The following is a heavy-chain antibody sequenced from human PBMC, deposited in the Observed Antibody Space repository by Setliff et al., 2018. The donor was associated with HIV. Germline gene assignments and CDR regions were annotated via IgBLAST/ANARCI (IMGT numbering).Heavy chain of an antibody. CDR1: GGSFGDQF. J-gene: IGHJ4*02. Sequence: SETLSLTCAVYGGSFGDQFWNWIRQSPGKGLEWIGEIHHGGGTKYNPSLKSRVTVSLDMSKNQFSQKLNSLTAADMGVYYCATFFVSTATTQDYWGQGTLVTVSS. D-gene: IGHD4-17*01. CDR3: ATFFVSTATTQDY. CDR2: IHHGGGT. V-gene: IGHV4-34*01.